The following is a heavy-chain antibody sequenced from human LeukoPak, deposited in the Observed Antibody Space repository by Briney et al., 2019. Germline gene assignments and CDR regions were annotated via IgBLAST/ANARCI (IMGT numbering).Heavy chain of an antibody. D-gene: IGHD2-21*02. CDR1: GYTFTAYY. CDR2: INLNSGDT. V-gene: IGHV1-2*02. Sequence: ASVKVSCKASGYTFTAYYMHWVRQAPGQGLEWMGWINLNSGDTNYAQKFQGRVTMTRDTSISTAYMELSWLKSDDTAVFYCARGVTARGFYYYMDVWGKGTTVTISS. J-gene: IGHJ6*03. CDR3: ARGVTARGFYYYMDV.